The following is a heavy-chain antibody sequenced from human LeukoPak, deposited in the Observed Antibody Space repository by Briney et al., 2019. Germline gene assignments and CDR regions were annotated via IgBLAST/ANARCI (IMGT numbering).Heavy chain of an antibody. CDR1: GFTFSSYA. Sequence: GGSLRLSCAASGFTFSSYAMSWVRQAPGKGLEWVSYISGSSSAVYYVDSVKGRFTISRDNSQNTLYLQMNSLRAEDTAVYYCARVRPLLYYGVDVWGQGTTVTVSS. J-gene: IGHJ6*02. CDR3: ARVRPLLYYGVDV. CDR2: ISGSSSAV. V-gene: IGHV3-48*01. D-gene: IGHD2/OR15-2a*01.